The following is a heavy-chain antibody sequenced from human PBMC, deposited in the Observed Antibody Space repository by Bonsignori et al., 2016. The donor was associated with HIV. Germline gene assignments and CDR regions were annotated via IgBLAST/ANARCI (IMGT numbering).Heavy chain of an antibody. CDR2: MNPNSGNT. V-gene: IGHV1-8*01. J-gene: IGHJ6*03. CDR3: ARGRDRAIQLWYLGYYYMDV. D-gene: IGHD5-18*01. Sequence: WVRQAPGQGLEWMGWMNPNSGNTGYAQKFQGRVTMTRNTSISTAYMELSSLRSEDTAVYYCARGRDRAIQLWYLGYYYMDVWGKGTTVTVSS.